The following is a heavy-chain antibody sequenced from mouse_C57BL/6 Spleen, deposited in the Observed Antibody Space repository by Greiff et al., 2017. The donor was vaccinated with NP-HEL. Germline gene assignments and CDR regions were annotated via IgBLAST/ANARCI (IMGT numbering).Heavy chain of an antibody. V-gene: IGHV1-62-2*01. D-gene: IGHD2-1*01. CDR2: FYPGSGSI. CDR3: ARHEEGGWDGNYVWFAY. J-gene: IGHJ3*01. CDR1: GYTFTEYT. Sequence: VQLQQSGAELVKPGASVKLSCKASGYTFTEYTIHWVKQRSGQGLEWIGWFYPGSGSIKYNEKFKDKATLTADKSSSTVYMELSRLTSEDSAVYCCARHEEGGWDGNYVWFAYWGQGTLVTVSA.